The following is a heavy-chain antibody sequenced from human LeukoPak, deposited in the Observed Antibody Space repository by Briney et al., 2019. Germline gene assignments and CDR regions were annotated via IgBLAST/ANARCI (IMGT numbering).Heavy chain of an antibody. CDR2: INPNTGDT. D-gene: IGHD2-21*01. J-gene: IGHJ4*02. Sequence: ASVKVSCKASGGTFSSYAISWVRQAPGQGLEWMGWINPNTGDTHYAQKFQGRVTLTRDTSITTVYMELSRLTSDDTAIFYCAVAPGDYWGQGTLVTVSS. CDR1: GGTFSSYA. V-gene: IGHV1-2*02. CDR3: AVAPGDY.